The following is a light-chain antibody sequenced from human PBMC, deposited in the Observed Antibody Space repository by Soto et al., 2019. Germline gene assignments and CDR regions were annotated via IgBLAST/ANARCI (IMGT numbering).Light chain of an antibody. CDR3: QRYDNLPLFT. J-gene: IGKJ2*01. V-gene: IGKV1-33*01. Sequence: DLQMTQSPSSLSASVGDRVTITCQSSQDITNSLNWYQQRPGKAPRLLIYEASTLETGVPSRFSGSGSGTYFTLTINGLQPEDFATYYCQRYDNLPLFTFGQGTKMEI. CDR2: EAS. CDR1: QDITNS.